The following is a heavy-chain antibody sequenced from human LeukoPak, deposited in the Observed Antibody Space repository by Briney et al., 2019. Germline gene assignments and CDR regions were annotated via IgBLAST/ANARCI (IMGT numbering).Heavy chain of an antibody. D-gene: IGHD3-10*01. CDR1: GYTVSSNY. J-gene: IGHJ6*02. CDR3: ARDPGRGYYYYYYGMDV. V-gene: IGHV3-66*01. Sequence: GGSLRLSCAASGYTVSSNYMSWVRQAPGKGLEWVSVIYSGGSTYYADSVKGRFTISRDNSKNTLYLQMNSLRAEDTAVYYCARDPGRGYYYYYYGMDVWGQGTTVTVSS. CDR2: IYSGGST.